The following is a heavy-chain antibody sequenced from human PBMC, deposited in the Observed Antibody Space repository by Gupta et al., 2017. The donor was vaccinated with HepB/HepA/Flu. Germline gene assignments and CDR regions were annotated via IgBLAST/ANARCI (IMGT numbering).Heavy chain of an antibody. CDR2: IFWNDAE. D-gene: IGHD5-18*01. CDR1: GFSLSDARMG. V-gene: IGHV2-26*02. J-gene: IGHJ4*02. Sequence: QVTLKESGPVLVKPTETLTLTCAVSGFSLSDARMGVGWIRQPPGKALEWLAHIFWNDAEHHSTSLRSGLTISKDTSKSQVVLSMTNVDPVDTATYYCARIRGYSTIYNFDQWGQGTLVTVSS. CDR3: ARIRGYSTIYNFDQ.